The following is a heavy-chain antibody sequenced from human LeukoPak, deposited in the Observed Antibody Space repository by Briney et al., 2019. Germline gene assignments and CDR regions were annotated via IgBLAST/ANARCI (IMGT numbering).Heavy chain of an antibody. D-gene: IGHD2-2*01. J-gene: IGHJ5*02. CDR3: ARGYCSSTSCPVNWFDP. CDR2: IYHSGST. CDR1: GGSISSGGYY. V-gene: IGHV4-30-2*01. Sequence: PSETLSLTCTVSGGSISSGGYYWSWIRQPPGKGLEWIGYIYHSGSTYYNPSLKSRVTISVDRSKNQFSLKLSSVTAADTAVYYCARGYCSSTSCPVNWFDPWGQGTLVTVSS.